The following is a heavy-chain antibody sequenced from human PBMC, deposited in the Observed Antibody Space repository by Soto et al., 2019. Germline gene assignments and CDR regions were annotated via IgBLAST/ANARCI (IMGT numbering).Heavy chain of an antibody. CDR3: ARINSGYSYGTDFDY. CDR1: GFTFSDYY. CDR2: ISSSSSYT. V-gene: IGHV3-11*06. Sequence: QVQLVESGGGLVKPGGSLRLSCAASGFTFSDYYMSWIRQAPGKGLEWVSYISSSSSYTNYADSVKGRFTISRDNAKNPLYLQMNSLRAEDTAVYYCARINSGYSYGTDFDYWGQGTLVTVSS. D-gene: IGHD5-18*01. J-gene: IGHJ4*02.